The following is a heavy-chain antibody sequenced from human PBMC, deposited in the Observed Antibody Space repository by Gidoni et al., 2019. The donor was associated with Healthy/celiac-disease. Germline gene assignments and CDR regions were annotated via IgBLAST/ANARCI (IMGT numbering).Heavy chain of an antibody. CDR2: ISYDGSNK. D-gene: IGHD2-15*01. J-gene: IGHJ4*02. CDR1: GFTFSSYG. CDR3: ANTRLDLGYWAFDY. Sequence: QVQLVESGGGVVQPGRSLRLSCAASGFTFSSYGMHWVRQAPGKGLEWVAVISYDGSNKYYADSVKGRFTISRDNSKNTLYLQMNSLRAEDTAVYYCANTRLDLGYWAFDYWGQGTLVTVSS. V-gene: IGHV3-30*18.